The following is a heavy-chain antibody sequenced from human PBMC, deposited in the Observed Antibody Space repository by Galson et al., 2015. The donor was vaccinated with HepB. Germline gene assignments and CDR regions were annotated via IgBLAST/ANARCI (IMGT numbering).Heavy chain of an antibody. CDR3: ARLPDGDYVFPSVY. CDR1: GFTFSSYA. D-gene: IGHD4-17*01. J-gene: IGHJ4*02. V-gene: IGHV3-30-3*01. Sequence: SLRLSCAASGFTFSSYAMHWVRQAPGKGLEWVAVISYDGSNKYYADSVKGRFTISRDNSKNTLYLQMNSLRAEDTAVYYCARLPDGDYVFPSVYWGQGTLVTVSS. CDR2: ISYDGSNK.